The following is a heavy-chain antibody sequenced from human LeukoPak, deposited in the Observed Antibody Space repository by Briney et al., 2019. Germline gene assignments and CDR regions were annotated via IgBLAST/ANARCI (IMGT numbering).Heavy chain of an antibody. CDR1: GGSISSGGYY. V-gene: IGHV4-31*03. CDR2: IYYSGST. Sequence: SETLSLTCTVSGGSISSGGYYWSWIRQHPGKGLEWIGYIYYSGSTYYNPSLKSRVTISVDTSKNQFSLKLSFVTAADTAVYYCARPKFYYDSSGYYKRGARDAFDIWGQGTMVTVSS. D-gene: IGHD3-22*01. CDR3: ARPKFYYDSSGYYKRGARDAFDI. J-gene: IGHJ3*02.